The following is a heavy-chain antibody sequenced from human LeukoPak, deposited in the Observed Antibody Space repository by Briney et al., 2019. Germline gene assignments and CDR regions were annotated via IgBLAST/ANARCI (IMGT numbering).Heavy chain of an antibody. CDR2: ISGSGGST. Sequence: AGSLRLSCAASGFTFSSYAMSWVRQAPGKGLEWVSAISGSGGSTYYADSVKGRFTISRDNSKNTLYLEMNSLRAEDTAVYYCVKDVGATTRYWDQGTLVTVSS. CDR1: GFTFSSYA. D-gene: IGHD1-26*01. V-gene: IGHV3-23*01. CDR3: VKDVGATTRY. J-gene: IGHJ4*02.